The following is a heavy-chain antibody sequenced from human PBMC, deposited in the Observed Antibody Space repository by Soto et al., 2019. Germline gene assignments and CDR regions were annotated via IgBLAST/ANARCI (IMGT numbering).Heavy chain of an antibody. D-gene: IGHD6-6*01. Sequence: GGSLRLSCAASGFTFSNYGMNWVRQAPGRGPEWIAYIGSITRNINYANSVKGRFTIPRDNAKNPLYLQMNSLRDEDTAVYYCARGGAARPDYWGQGSLVTVSS. CDR1: GFTFSNYG. J-gene: IGHJ4*02. CDR2: IGSITRNI. V-gene: IGHV3-48*02. CDR3: ARGGAARPDY.